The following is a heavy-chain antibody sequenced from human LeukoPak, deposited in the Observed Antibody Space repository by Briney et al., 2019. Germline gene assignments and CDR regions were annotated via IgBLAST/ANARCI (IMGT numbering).Heavy chain of an antibody. CDR1: GFIFKNYG. CDR2: ISGGGENT. V-gene: IGHV3-23*01. J-gene: IGHJ4*02. CDR3: AKDLQYDPD. Sequence: GGSLRLSCVVSGFIFKNYGMSWVRQAPGKELDWVSSISGGGENTHYADSVKGRFTISRDNSKNTFYLEMNSLRVEDTAVYYCAKDLQYDPDWGQGILVIVAS. D-gene: IGHD3-16*01.